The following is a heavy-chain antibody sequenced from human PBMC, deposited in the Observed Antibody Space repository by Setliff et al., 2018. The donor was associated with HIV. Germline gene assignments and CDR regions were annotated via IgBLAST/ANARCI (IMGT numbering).Heavy chain of an antibody. D-gene: IGHD5-12*01. Sequence: ASVKVSCKTSGYSFIDHYIHWVRQAPGQGLEWMGWINPNSGYSTSAQKFQGRVLMSRDTSINTAYMELTRLRSDDTAVFYCARGGYDFRGLDYWGQGTLVTVSS. CDR2: INPNSGYS. CDR3: ARGGYDFRGLDY. CDR1: GYSFIDHY. V-gene: IGHV1-2*02. J-gene: IGHJ4*02.